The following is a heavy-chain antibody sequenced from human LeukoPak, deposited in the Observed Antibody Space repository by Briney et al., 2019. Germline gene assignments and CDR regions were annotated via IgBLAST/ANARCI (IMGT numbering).Heavy chain of an antibody. CDR2: FDPEDGET. V-gene: IGHV1-24*01. D-gene: IGHD3-3*01. CDR3: ARGMGEDPYQGGVVPYYYYYYMDV. CDR1: GYTLTELS. J-gene: IGHJ6*03. Sequence: VASVKVSCKVSGYTLTELSMHWVRQAPGKGLEWMGGFDPEDGETIYAQKFQGRVTMTEDTSTDTAYMELSRLRSDDTAVYYCARGMGEDPYQGGVVPYYYYYYMDVWGKGTTVTVSS.